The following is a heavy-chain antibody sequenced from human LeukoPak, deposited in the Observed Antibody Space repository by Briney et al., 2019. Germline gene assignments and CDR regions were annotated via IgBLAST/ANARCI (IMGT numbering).Heavy chain of an antibody. V-gene: IGHV1-2*02. D-gene: IGHD5-12*01. CDR2: INPNSGGT. CDR3: ARYSGYGYFDY. J-gene: IGHJ4*02. Sequence: ASVKVSCKASGYTFTGYYMHWVRQAPGQGLEWMGWINPNSGGTNYAQKFQGRVTMTRDTSISTAYMELSSLRSEDMAVYYCARYSGYGYFDYWGQGTLVTVSS. CDR1: GYTFTGYY.